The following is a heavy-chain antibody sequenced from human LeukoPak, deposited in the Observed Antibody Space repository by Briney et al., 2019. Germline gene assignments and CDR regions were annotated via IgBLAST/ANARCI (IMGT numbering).Heavy chain of an antibody. J-gene: IGHJ4*02. CDR3: ARGIAAAGWALDY. CDR2: INPNSGGT. Sequence: ASVKVSCKASGYTFTGYYMHWVRQAPGQGLEWMGWINPNSGGTNYAQKFQGWVTMTRDTSISTAYMELSRLRSDDTAVYYCARGIAAAGWALDYWGQGTLVTVSS. V-gene: IGHV1-2*04. D-gene: IGHD6-13*01. CDR1: GYTFTGYY.